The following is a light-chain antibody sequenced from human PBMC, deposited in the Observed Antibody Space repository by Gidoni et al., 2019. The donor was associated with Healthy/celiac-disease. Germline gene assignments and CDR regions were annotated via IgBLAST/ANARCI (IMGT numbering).Light chain of an antibody. V-gene: IGKV4-1*01. J-gene: IGKJ2*01. CDR2: WAS. CDR3: QQYYSTPVT. CDR1: QSVLYSSNNKNY. Sequence: DIVMTQDPDSLAVSLGERATINCKSSQSVLYSSNNKNYLAWYQQNPGQPPKLLIYWASTRESGVPDRFSGSWSGTDFTLTISSLQAEDVAVYYCQQYYSTPVTFGQGTKLEIK.